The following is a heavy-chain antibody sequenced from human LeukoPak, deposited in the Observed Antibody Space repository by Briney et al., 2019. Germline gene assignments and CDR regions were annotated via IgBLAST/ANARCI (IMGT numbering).Heavy chain of an antibody. Sequence: GGSLRLSCAASGFTFSNYWMKWVRQAPGKGLEWVANIKHDGSEKYYVDSVKGRFTISRDNAKNSLYLQMNSLRAEDTAVYYCARDTLVDIVVVPAATWYYMDVWGKGTTVTVSS. V-gene: IGHV3-7*01. CDR3: ARDTLVDIVVVPAATWYYMDV. J-gene: IGHJ6*03. CDR2: IKHDGSEK. CDR1: GFTFSNYW. D-gene: IGHD2-2*03.